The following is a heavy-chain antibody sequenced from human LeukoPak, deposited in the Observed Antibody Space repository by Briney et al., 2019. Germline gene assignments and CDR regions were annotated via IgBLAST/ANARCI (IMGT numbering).Heavy chain of an antibody. D-gene: IGHD3-16*01. CDR1: GYTFTDYY. V-gene: IGHV1-2*04. CDR2: INPKSGDT. Sequence: ASVKVSCKASGYTFTDYYIHLVRQVPGQGLKWMGWINPKSGDTNFVQKFQGWVTMTRDTSIGTAYLELSRLTSDDTAVYYCARDRGPQWWGSFDYWGQGTLVTVSS. CDR3: ARDRGPQWWGSFDY. J-gene: IGHJ4*02.